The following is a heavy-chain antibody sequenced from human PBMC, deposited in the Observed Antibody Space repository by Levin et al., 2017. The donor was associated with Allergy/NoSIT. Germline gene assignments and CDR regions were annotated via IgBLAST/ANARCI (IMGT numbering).Heavy chain of an antibody. CDR3: ATPLSGYYDSSGYLQH. CDR1: GFTFGNYE. J-gene: IGHJ4*02. V-gene: IGHV3-48*03. Sequence: PGGSLRLSCSGSGFTFGNYEMDWVRQAPGKGLEWVSYISASGRTTYYADSVKGRFNISRDNAKDSLYLQMNNLRVEDTAVYYCATPLSGYYDSSGYLQHWGQGTLVSVSA. D-gene: IGHD3-22*01. CDR2: ISASGRTT.